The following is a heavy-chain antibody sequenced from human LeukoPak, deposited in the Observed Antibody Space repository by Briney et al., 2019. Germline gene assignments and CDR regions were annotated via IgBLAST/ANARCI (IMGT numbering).Heavy chain of an antibody. CDR1: GSSISSGGYY. V-gene: IGHV4-30-2*01. CDR3: ARSFWSGYPFDY. D-gene: IGHD3-3*01. J-gene: IGHJ4*02. CDR2: IYHSGST. Sequence: SQTLSLTCTVSGSSISSGGYYWSWIRQPPGKGLEWIGYIYHSGSTYYNPSLKSRVTISVDRSKNQFSLKLSSVTAADTAVYYCARSFWSGYPFDYWGQGTLVTVSS.